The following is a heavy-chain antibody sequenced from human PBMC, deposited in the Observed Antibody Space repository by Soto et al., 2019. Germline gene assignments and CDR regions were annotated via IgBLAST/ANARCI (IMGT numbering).Heavy chain of an antibody. CDR2: IWYDGSNK. CDR3: AREAAAGTDYYGMDV. J-gene: IGHJ6*02. D-gene: IGHD6-13*01. Sequence: QVQLVESGGGVVQPGRSLRLSCAASGFTFSSYGMHWVRQAPGKGLEWVAVIWYDGSNKYYADSVKGRFTISRDNSKNTLYLQMNSLRAEDTAVYYCAREAAAGTDYYGMDVWGQGTTVTVSS. CDR1: GFTFSSYG. V-gene: IGHV3-33*01.